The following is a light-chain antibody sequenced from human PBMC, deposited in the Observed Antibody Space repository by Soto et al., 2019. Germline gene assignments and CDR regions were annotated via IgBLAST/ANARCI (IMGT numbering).Light chain of an antibody. V-gene: IGLV2-14*01. Sequence: SVLTQPASVSGSPGQSIAISCTGTSSDVGGYNYVSWYQQHPGKAPKLMIYDVSHRPSGVSDRFSGSKSGNTASLTISGLQAEDEADYYCNSFTTSSTYVFGTGTKVTVL. CDR1: SSDVGGYNY. J-gene: IGLJ1*01. CDR2: DVS. CDR3: NSFTTSSTYV.